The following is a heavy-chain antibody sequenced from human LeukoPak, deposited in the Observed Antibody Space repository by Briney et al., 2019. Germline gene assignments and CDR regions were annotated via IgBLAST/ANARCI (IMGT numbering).Heavy chain of an antibody. CDR2: INHSGST. D-gene: IGHD2-15*01. J-gene: IGHJ4*02. CDR3: ARMDCSGGTCYSYFDS. CDR1: GGSFSGHY. V-gene: IGHV4-34*01. Sequence: SETLSLTCAVYGGSFSGHYWTWIRQPPGKGLEWIGEINHSGSTNYNPSLKSRVTIPVDTSKNQFSLKLSSVTAADTAVYYCARMDCSGGTCYSYFDSWGQGTLVTVSS.